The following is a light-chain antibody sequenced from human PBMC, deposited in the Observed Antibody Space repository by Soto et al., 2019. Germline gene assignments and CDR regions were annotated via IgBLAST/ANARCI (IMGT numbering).Light chain of an antibody. J-gene: IGKJ5*01. V-gene: IGKV3-15*01. Sequence: EIVMTQSPATLSVSPGGRATLSCRASQSISDTLAWYQQKTGQAPRLLIYSASRRATGFPARFSGSGSGTDFTLTINSLQPEDFATYFCQQANSFPITFGQGTR. CDR1: QSISDT. CDR2: SAS. CDR3: QQANSFPIT.